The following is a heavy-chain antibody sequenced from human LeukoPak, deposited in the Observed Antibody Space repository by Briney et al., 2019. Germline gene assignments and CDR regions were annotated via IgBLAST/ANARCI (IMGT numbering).Heavy chain of an antibody. J-gene: IGHJ4*02. CDR1: GYTFTSYG. CDR2: INAYNGNT. V-gene: IGHV1-18*01. CDR3: ARDAGKLSCSH. Sequence: ASVMVSCKASGYTFTSYGISWVRQAPGQGLEWIGWINAYNGNTNYGRKLQGRVTMTTDTTTSTAYMELRSLRSDDTAVYYCARDAGKLSCSHWGQGTLVTVSS. D-gene: IGHD1-14*01.